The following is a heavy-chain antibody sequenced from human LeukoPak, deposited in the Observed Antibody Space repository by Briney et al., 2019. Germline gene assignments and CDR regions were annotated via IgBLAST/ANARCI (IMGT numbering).Heavy chain of an antibody. CDR2: FYFSGSS. J-gene: IGHJ3*02. CDR3: AREVNEKHDAFDM. D-gene: IGHD2-8*01. Sequence: SETLSLTCSVSSVSINGYYWSWIRQSAGKGLEWLGRFYFSGSSDYNPSLKSRVSMSIDTSQNHFYLRLTSVTAADTGAYFCAREVNEKHDAFDMWGQGTMVAVSS. CDR1: SVSINGYY. V-gene: IGHV4-4*07.